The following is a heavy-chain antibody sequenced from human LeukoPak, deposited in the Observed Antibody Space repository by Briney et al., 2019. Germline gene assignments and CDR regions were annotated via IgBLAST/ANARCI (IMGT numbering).Heavy chain of an antibody. V-gene: IGHV3-7*03. J-gene: IGHJ4*02. D-gene: IGHD1-1*01. Sequence: GGSLRLSCAVSGLTFSSSWMSWVRQAPGKGLGWVASLNLDGSDKYYVDSVKGRFTISRDNAKNSLYLQMDSLRVEDTAVYYCAKGKRYPDYWGQGTLVTVSS. CDR3: AKGKRYPDY. CDR2: LNLDGSDK. CDR1: GLTFSSSW.